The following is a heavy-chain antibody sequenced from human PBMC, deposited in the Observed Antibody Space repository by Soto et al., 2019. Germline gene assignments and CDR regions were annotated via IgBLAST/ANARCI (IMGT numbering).Heavy chain of an antibody. CDR2: IYYSGST. CDR3: ARAVATYYYYYGMDV. V-gene: IGHV4-31*03. J-gene: IGHJ6*02. D-gene: IGHD5-12*01. CDR1: GGSISSGGYY. Sequence: SETLSLTCTVSGGSISSGGYYWSWIRQHPGKGLEWIGYIYYSGSTYYNPSLKSRVTISVDTSKNQFSLKLSSVTATDTAVYYCARAVATYYYYYGMDVWGQGTTVTXSS.